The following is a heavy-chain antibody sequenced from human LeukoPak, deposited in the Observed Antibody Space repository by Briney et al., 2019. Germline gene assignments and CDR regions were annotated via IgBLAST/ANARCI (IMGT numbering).Heavy chain of an antibody. CDR3: TRGEYGSGSYPWAFDY. V-gene: IGHV3-49*03. CDR1: GFTFGDYA. Sequence: GGSLRLSCTASGFTFGDYAMSWFRQAPGKGLEWVGFIRSKAYGGTTEYAASVKGRFTISRDDSKSIAYLQMNSLKTEDTAVYYCTRGEYGSGSYPWAFDYWGQGTLVTVSS. CDR2: IRSKAYGGTT. D-gene: IGHD3-10*01. J-gene: IGHJ4*02.